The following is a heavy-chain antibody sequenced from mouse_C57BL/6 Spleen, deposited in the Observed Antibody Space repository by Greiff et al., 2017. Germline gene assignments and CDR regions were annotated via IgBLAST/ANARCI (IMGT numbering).Heavy chain of an antibody. V-gene: IGHV1-26*01. CDR1: GYTFTDYY. Sequence: EVQLQQSGPELVKPGASVKISCKASGYTFTDYYMNWVKQSHGKSLEWIGDINPNNGGTSYNQKFKGKATLTVDKSSSTAYMELRSLTSEDSAVYYCASRGIFRYCDVWGTGTTVTVSS. CDR2: INPNNGGT. J-gene: IGHJ1*03. D-gene: IGHD3-3*01. CDR3: ASRGIFRYCDV.